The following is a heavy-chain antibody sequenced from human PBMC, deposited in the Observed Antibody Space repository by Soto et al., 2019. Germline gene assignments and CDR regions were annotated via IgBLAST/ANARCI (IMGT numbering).Heavy chain of an antibody. CDR1: GGSISSYY. D-gene: IGHD3-16*01. J-gene: IGHJ4*02. CDR3: ARQWGDYVCDY. CDR2: IYY. Sequence: SETLSLTCTVSGGSISSYYWSWIRQPPGKGLEWIGYIYYNPSLKSRVTISVDTSKNQLSLKLSSVTAADTAVYYCARQWGDYVCDYWGQGTLVTVSS. V-gene: IGHV4-59*08.